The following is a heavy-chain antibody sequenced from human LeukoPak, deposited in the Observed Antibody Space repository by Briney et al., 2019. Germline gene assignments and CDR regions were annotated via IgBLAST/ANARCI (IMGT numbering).Heavy chain of an antibody. CDR2: ISSSSSYI. J-gene: IGHJ4*02. V-gene: IGHV3-21*01. Sequence: PGGSLRLSCAASGFTFSSYGMSWVRQAPGKGLEWVSSISSSSSYIYYADSVKGRFTISRDNAKNSLYLQMNSLRAEDTAVYYCARAGPISFDYWGQGTLVTVPS. D-gene: IGHD3-9*01. CDR3: ARAGPISFDY. CDR1: GFTFSSYG.